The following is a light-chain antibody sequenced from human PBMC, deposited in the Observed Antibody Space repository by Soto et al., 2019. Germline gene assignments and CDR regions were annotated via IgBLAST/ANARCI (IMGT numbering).Light chain of an antibody. CDR1: TGDVGSYNL. V-gene: IGLV2-23*02. Sequence: QSALTQPASVSGSPGQSITISCTGTTGDVGSYNLVSWYQQHPGKAPKLIIYEVTKRPSGVSNRFSGSPSGNTASLTISGLQAEYEADYYCCSYAGSSTLVLFGGGTKLTVL. CDR2: EVT. CDR3: CSYAGSSTLVL. J-gene: IGLJ2*01.